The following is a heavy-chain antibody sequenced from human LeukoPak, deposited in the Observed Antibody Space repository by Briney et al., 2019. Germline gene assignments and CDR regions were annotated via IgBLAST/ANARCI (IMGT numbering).Heavy chain of an antibody. V-gene: IGHV3-21*01. D-gene: IGHD6-19*01. J-gene: IGHJ4*02. CDR1: GFSFTTFS. CDR3: SGALYSSGWHYFDY. CDR2: MSYDGGPT. Sequence: GGSLRLSCAASGFSFTTFSMNWVRQAPGKGLEWVSSMSYDGGPTYYADSVKGRFTISRDNAKNTLYLQMNSLRAEDTAVYYCSGALYSSGWHYFDYWGQGTLVTVSS.